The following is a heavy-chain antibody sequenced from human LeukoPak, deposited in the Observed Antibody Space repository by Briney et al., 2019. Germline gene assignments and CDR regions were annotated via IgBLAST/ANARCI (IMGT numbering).Heavy chain of an antibody. CDR2: IYHSGST. J-gene: IGHJ4*02. V-gene: IGHV4-30-2*01. CDR3: ASMTLSAPDRDNDY. Sequence: PSQTLSLTCTVSGGSISSGGYYWSWIRQPPGKGLEWIGYIYHSGSTYYNPSLKSRVTISVDRSKNQFSLKLSSVTAADTAVYYCASMTLSAPDRDNDYWGQGTLVTVSS. CDR1: GGSISSGGYY. D-gene: IGHD5-24*01.